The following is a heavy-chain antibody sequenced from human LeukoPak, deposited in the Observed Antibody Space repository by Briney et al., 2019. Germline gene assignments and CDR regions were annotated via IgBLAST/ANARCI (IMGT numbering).Heavy chain of an antibody. CDR3: ANIIRKYTSGYYYFDY. D-gene: IGHD6-25*01. CDR2: ISFDGNNE. J-gene: IGHJ4*02. V-gene: IGHV3-30-3*01. CDR1: EFTFSSYA. Sequence: GGSLRLSCAASEFTFSSYAMHWVRQAPGKGLEWVAAISFDGNNEYYADSVKGRFTISRDNSKNTLYLQMNSLRAEDTAVYYCANIIRKYTSGYYYFDYWGQGTLVTVSS.